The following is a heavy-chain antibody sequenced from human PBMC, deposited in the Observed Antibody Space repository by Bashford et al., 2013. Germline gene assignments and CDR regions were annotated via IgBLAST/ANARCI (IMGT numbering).Heavy chain of an antibody. CDR2: SHPYSLVTA. Sequence: MGGSHPYSLVTANYAQKFQARVTITADESTSTAYMELSSLRSEDTAVYYCVNGSMIPAAIGWFDPWGQGTLVTVSS. CDR3: VNGSMIPAAIGWFDP. J-gene: IGHJ5*02. D-gene: IGHD2-2*01. V-gene: IGHV1-69*01.